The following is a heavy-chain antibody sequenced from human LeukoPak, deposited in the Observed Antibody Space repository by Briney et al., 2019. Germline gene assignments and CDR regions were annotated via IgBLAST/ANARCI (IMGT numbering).Heavy chain of an antibody. J-gene: IGHJ3*02. CDR2: ISYDGSNK. Sequence: GGSLRLSCAASGFTFSSYGMHWVRQAPGKGLEWVAVISYDGSNKYYADSVKGRFTISRDNSKNTLYLQMNSLRAEDTAVYYCAKVLRAYYDSSGYYLEDAFDIWGQGTMVTVSS. D-gene: IGHD3-22*01. CDR1: GFTFSSYG. V-gene: IGHV3-30*18. CDR3: AKVLRAYYDSSGYYLEDAFDI.